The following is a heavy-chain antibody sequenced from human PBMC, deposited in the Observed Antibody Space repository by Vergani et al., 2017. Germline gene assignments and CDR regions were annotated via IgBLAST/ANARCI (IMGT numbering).Heavy chain of an antibody. CDR3: ARDLAGGSGIRGAFDI. J-gene: IGHJ3*02. Sequence: QVQLVQSGAEVKKPGSSVKVSCKASGGTFSSYTISWVRQAPGQGLEWMGRIIPILGIANYAQKFQGRVTITADKSTSTAYMELSSLRSEDTAVYYCARDLAGGSGIRGAFDIWGQGTMVTVSS. D-gene: IGHD3-10*01. CDR2: IIPILGIA. CDR1: GGTFSSYT. V-gene: IGHV1-69*08.